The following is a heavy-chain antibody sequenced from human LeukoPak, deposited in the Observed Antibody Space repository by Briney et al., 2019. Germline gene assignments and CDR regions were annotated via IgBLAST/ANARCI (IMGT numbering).Heavy chain of an antibody. Sequence: SGTLSLTCGVSGGSISNTNWWSWVRQPPGQGLEWIGAISLTGLTHYNPSLDSRVTVSLDKSKNQLSRSLTSVTAADTAVYYCSRENGTFSPFGYWGQGTLVTVLS. V-gene: IGHV4-4*02. D-gene: IGHD1-26*01. CDR1: GGSISNTNW. CDR2: ISLTGLT. CDR3: SRENGTFSPFGY. J-gene: IGHJ4*02.